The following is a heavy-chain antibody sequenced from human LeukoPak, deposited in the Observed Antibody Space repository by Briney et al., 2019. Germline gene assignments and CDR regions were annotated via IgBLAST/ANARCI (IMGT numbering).Heavy chain of an antibody. CDR2: ISYDGIIK. J-gene: IGHJ4*02. Sequence: TGGSLRLSCAASGFTFSSYAMHWVRQAPGKGLEWVAVISYDGIIKYYADSVKGRFTISGDNSKNTLYLQMISLRAEDTALYYCAKAPLYSSSWYYFDYWGQGTLVTVSS. CDR1: GFTFSSYA. D-gene: IGHD6-13*01. V-gene: IGHV3-30*04. CDR3: AKAPLYSSSWYYFDY.